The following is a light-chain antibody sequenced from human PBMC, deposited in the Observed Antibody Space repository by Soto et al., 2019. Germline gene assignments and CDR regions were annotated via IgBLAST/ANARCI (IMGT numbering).Light chain of an antibody. V-gene: IGKV3-11*01. Sequence: EIVLTQSPATLSLSPGERATLSCRASQSVSRHLAWYQQKPGQAPRLLIYDASNRATGIPARFSGSGSGTDFTLTISSLEPEDFATSYCQQYDNLPLTFDRGTTVEI. J-gene: IGKJ4*01. CDR1: QSVSRH. CDR3: QQYDNLPLT. CDR2: DAS.